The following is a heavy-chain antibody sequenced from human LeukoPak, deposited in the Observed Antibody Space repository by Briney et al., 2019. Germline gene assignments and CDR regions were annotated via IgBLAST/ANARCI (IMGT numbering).Heavy chain of an antibody. CDR3: ANPTVVTLGKDAFDI. Sequence: GGSLRLSCAASGFTFSSCGMHWVRQAPGKGLEWVAVISYDGSNKYHADSVKGRFTISRDNSKNTLYLQMNSLRAEDTAVYYCANPTVVTLGKDAFDIWGQGTMVTVSS. CDR2: ISYDGSNK. D-gene: IGHD4-23*01. CDR1: GFTFSSCG. J-gene: IGHJ3*02. V-gene: IGHV3-30*18.